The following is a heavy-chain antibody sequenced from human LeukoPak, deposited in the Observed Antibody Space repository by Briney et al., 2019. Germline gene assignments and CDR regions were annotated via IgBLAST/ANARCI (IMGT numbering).Heavy chain of an antibody. CDR1: GYTFSNYD. V-gene: IGHV1-8*01. CDR2: MSPNNGKT. J-gene: IGHJ4*02. D-gene: IGHD6-13*01. Sequence: ASVKVSCKASGYTFSNYDINWVRQATGQGLEWMGWMSPNNGKTGCAQNFQGRVTMTRDTSISTAYMELRRLRIEDTAVYYCARGPPESSSSDSWGQGTLVTVSS. CDR3: ARGPPESSSSDS.